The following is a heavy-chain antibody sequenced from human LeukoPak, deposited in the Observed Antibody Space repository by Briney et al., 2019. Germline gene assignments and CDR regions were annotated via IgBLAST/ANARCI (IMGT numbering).Heavy chain of an antibody. J-gene: IGHJ4*02. D-gene: IGHD4-17*01. CDR2: IYHSGST. Sequence: TSETLSLTCTVSGYSISSGYYWGWIRQPPGKGLEWIGSIYHSGSTYYNPSLKSRVTISVDTSKNQFSLKLSSVTAADTAVYYCAREGGDYDAYWGQGTLVTVSS. V-gene: IGHV4-38-2*02. CDR3: AREGGDYDAY. CDR1: GYSISSGYY.